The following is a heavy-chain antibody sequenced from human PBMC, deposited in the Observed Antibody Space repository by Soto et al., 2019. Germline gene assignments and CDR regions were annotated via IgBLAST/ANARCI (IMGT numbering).Heavy chain of an antibody. V-gene: IGHV4-59*01. J-gene: IGHJ4*02. CDR2: IYFDGTT. CDR1: GDSISSDY. CDR3: ARGLQVGATAYFDS. Sequence: SETLSLTCTVSGDSISSDYWSWIRQPPGKGLEWIGYIYFDGTTTYNPSLKSRVTISLDTSKNQFSLSLTSVTAADTAVYFCARGLQVGATAYFDSWGQGALV. D-gene: IGHD1-26*01.